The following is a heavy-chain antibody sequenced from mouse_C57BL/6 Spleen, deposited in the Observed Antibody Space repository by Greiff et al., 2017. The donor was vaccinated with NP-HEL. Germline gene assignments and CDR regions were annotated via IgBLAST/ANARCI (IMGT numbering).Heavy chain of an antibody. J-gene: IGHJ1*03. V-gene: IGHV14-3*01. Sequence: EVQLQQSVAELVRPGDSVKLSCTASGFNIKNTYMHWVKQRPEQGLEWIGRIDPANGNTKYAPKFQGKVPITADTSSNTAYLQLSSLTAEDTAIYYCARSKVEGYFDGWGTGTTVTVAS. CDR3: ARSKVEGYFDG. D-gene: IGHD1-3*01. CDR1: GFNIKNTY. CDR2: IDPANGNT.